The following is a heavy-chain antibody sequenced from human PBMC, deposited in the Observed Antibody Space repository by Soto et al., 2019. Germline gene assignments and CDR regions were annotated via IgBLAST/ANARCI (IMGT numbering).Heavy chain of an antibody. CDR2: INHSGST. CDR1: GGSFSGYY. V-gene: IGHV4-34*01. CDR3: ARRHGSGSYFRSLMEN. J-gene: IGHJ4*02. D-gene: IGHD3-10*01. Sequence: SETLSLTCAVYGGSFSGYYWSWIRQPPGKGLEWIGEINHSGSTNYNPSLKSRVTISVDTSKNQFSLKLSSVTAADTAVYYCARRHGSGSYFRSLMENWGQGTRVTVSS.